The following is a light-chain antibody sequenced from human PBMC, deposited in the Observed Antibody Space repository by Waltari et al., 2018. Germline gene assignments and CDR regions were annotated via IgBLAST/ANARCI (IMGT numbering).Light chain of an antibody. V-gene: IGLV2-11*01. CDR1: SSDIGDYHY. CDR2: GGS. Sequence: QSALTQPRSVSGSPGQSVTISCTGSSSDIGDYHYVSWYQQHPGKAPKFMIYGGSKRPSGVPDRFSGSKSGNTAALTISGIQTEDEADYYCCSYGGSFSSGYVFGSGTKVTVL. CDR3: CSYGGSFSSGYV. J-gene: IGLJ1*01.